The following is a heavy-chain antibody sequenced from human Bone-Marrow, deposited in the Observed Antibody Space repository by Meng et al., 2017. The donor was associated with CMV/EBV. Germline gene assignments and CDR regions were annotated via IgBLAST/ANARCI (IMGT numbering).Heavy chain of an antibody. J-gene: IGHJ3*02. CDR2: IYYSGST. V-gene: IGHV4-59*01. CDR3: ARTPGIVVVVAATDDAFDI. D-gene: IGHD2-15*01. CDR1: GGSISSYY. Sequence: SETLSLTCTVSGGSISSYYWSWIRQPPGKGLEWIGYIYYSGSTNYNPSLKSRVTISVDTSKNQFSLKLSSVTAADTAVYYCARTPGIVVVVAATDDAFDIWGQGTMVTFSS.